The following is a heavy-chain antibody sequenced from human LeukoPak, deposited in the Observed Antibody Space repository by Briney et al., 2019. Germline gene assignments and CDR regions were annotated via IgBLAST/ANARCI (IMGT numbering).Heavy chain of an antibody. V-gene: IGHV3-23*01. CDR2: ISDSGGGT. Sequence: PPGGSLRLSCAASGFTFSSYSMNWVRQAPGKGLEWVSGISDSGGGTYYADSVKGRFTISRDNSKNTLYLQMNSLRAEDTAVYYCAKLPGRAADYWGQGTLVTVSS. CDR3: AKLPGRAADY. J-gene: IGHJ4*02. CDR1: GFTFSSYS.